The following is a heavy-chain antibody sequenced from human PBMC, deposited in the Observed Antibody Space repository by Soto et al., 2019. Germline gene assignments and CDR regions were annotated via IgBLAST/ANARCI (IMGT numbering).Heavy chain of an antibody. J-gene: IGHJ5*01. Sequence: QVQLLESGPGLVKPSQTLSLTCSVSGDSISTVDYFWAWIRQPPGQALEYIGYIYKSATTYYNPSFESRVAISLDTSKSQFSLNVTSVTAADTAVYFCARGRYGLTGRCFPNWFDSWGQGTLVTVSS. CDR2: IYKSATT. D-gene: IGHD1-20*01. CDR3: ARGRYGLTGRCFPNWFDS. V-gene: IGHV4-30-4*01. CDR1: GDSISTVDYF.